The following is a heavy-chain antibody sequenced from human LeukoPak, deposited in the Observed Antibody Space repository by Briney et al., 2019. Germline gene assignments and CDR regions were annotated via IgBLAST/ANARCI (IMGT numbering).Heavy chain of an antibody. CDR2: IYHSGNT. J-gene: IGHJ4*02. D-gene: IGHD6-13*01. CDR1: GGSISSSNW. CDR3: ARGTAAAGNFEY. V-gene: IGHV4-4*02. Sequence: SGTLSLTCAVSGGSISSSNWWSWVRQPPGKGLEWMGEIYHSGNTNYNSSLKSRITISVDKSKNQLSLKLSSVTAADMAVYYCARGTAAAGNFEYWGQGTLVTVSS.